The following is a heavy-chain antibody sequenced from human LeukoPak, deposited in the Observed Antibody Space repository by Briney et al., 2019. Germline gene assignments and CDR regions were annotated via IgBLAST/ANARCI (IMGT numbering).Heavy chain of an antibody. CDR2: IYSGGST. Sequence: GTLSLACAVSGGSISSSNWWSWVRQAPGKGLEWVSVIYSGGSTYYADSVKGRFTISRDNSKNTLYLQMNSLRAEDTAVYYCARNWELLMDYWGQGTLVTVSS. D-gene: IGHD1-26*01. CDR3: ARNWELLMDY. J-gene: IGHJ4*02. V-gene: IGHV3-53*01. CDR1: GGSISSSNW.